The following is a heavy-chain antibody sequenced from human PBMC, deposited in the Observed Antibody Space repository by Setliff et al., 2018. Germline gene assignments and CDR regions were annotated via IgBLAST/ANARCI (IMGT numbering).Heavy chain of an antibody. CDR1: GFTFSSYW. D-gene: IGHD2-21*01. V-gene: IGHV3-7*01. Sequence: GSLRLSCAASGFTFSSYWMDWARQAPGKGLEWVANIKEDGSQRNYVDAVRGRFTVSRDNARNLLYLQMNSLRVDDTAVYYCSSYLVSWGQGAPVTVSS. CDR2: IKEDGSQR. J-gene: IGHJ4*02. CDR3: SSYLVS.